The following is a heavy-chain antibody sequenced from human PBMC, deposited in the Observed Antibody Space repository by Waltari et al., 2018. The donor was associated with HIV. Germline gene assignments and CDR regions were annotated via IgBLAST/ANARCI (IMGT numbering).Heavy chain of an antibody. Sequence: QLQLQESGPGLVKPSETLSLTCTVSGGSISSSSYYWGWIRQPPGKGLEWIGSIYYSGSSDDTPSHKSRVTISVDTSKNQFSRKLSSVTAADTAVYYCARRDGSGWDNYYYGMDVWGQGTTVTVSS. V-gene: IGHV4-39*01. CDR2: IYYSGSS. J-gene: IGHJ6*02. D-gene: IGHD6-19*01. CDR3: ARRDGSGWDNYYYGMDV. CDR1: GGSISSSSYY.